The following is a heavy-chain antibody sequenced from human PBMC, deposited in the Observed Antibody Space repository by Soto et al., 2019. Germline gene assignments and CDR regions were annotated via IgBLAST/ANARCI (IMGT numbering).Heavy chain of an antibody. CDR1: GFTFSSYA. D-gene: IGHD5-12*01. J-gene: IGHJ4*02. CDR2: ISGSGGST. V-gene: IGHV3-23*01. Sequence: GGSLRLSCAASGFTFSSYAMSWVRQAPGKGLEWVSAISGSGGSTYYADSVKGRFTISRDNSKNTLYLQMNSLRAEDTAVYYCAKVLTRWLRFAGFDYWGQGTLVTVSS. CDR3: AKVLTRWLRFAGFDY.